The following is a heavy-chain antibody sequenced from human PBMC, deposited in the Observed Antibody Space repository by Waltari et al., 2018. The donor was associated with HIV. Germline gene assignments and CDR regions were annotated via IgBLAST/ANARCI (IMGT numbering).Heavy chain of an antibody. J-gene: IGHJ2*01. CDR1: GNTFSTYA. D-gene: IGHD3-3*01. V-gene: IGHV1-3*01. CDR3: ARDGGLADPRGYWYLDL. Sequence: QVQLVQSGAEVKKPGASVKVSCKASGNTFSTYAMHWVRQAPGQRLEWMGWINAGNGNTKYPQKFQGRVTITRDISASTVYMELSSLRPEDTAVYYCARDGGLADPRGYWYLDLWGRGTQVTVSS. CDR2: INAGNGNT.